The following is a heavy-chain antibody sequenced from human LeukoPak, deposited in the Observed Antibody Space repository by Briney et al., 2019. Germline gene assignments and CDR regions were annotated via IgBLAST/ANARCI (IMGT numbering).Heavy chain of an antibody. V-gene: IGHV1-2*02. D-gene: IGHD3-9*01. CDR3: AREALGYDILTGYSPFWFDP. CDR2: INPNSGGT. Sequence: ASVKVSCKASGYTFTGYYMHWVRRAPGQGLEWMGWINPNSGGTNYAQKFQGRVTMTRDTSISTAYMELSRLRSDDTAVYYCAREALGYDILTGYSPFWFDPWGQGTLVTVSS. CDR1: GYTFTGYY. J-gene: IGHJ5*02.